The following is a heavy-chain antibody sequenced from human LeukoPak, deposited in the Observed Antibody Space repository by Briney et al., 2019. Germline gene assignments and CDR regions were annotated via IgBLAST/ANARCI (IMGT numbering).Heavy chain of an antibody. J-gene: IGHJ4*02. CDR2: IRYDGSNK. D-gene: IGHD3-3*01. CDR1: GFTFSSYG. V-gene: IGHV3-30*02. CDR3: AKESGILEWLPLDY. Sequence: QPGGSLRLSCAASGFTFSSYGMHWVRQAPGKGLEWVAFIRYDGSNKYYADSVKGRFTISRDNSKNTLYLQMNSLRAEDTAVYYWAKESGILEWLPLDYWGQGTLVTVSS.